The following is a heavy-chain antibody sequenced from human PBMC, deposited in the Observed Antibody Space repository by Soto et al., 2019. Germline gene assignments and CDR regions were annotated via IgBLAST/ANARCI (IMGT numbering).Heavy chain of an antibody. CDR2: ISWNSGSI. Sequence: EVQLVESGGGMVQPGRSLTLSCAASGFHFDDYAMHWVRQGPGKGLEWVSGISWNSGSIDYADSVRGRFTISRDNAKNSLFLEMNSLRPEDTALYYCAKILAIGRGSWYFDSWGQGTLVAVSS. CDR3: AKILAIGRGSWYFDS. D-gene: IGHD1-26*01. V-gene: IGHV3-9*01. CDR1: GFHFDDYA. J-gene: IGHJ4*02.